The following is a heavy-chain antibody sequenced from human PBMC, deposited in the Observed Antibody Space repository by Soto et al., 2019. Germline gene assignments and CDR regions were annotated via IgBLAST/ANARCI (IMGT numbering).Heavy chain of an antibody. J-gene: IGHJ6*02. V-gene: IGHV1-69*13. CDR1: GGTFSSYA. CDR3: ARVRVTPPPYYYGMDV. D-gene: IGHD5-18*01. Sequence: SVKVSCKASGGTFSSYAICWVRQAPGQGLEWMGGIIPIFGTANYAQKFQGRVTITADESTSTAYMELSSLRSEDTAVYYCARVRVTPPPYYYGMDVWGQGTTVTVSS. CDR2: IIPIFGTA.